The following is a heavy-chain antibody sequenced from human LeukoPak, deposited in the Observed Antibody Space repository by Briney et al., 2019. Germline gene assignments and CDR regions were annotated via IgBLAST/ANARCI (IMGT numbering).Heavy chain of an antibody. J-gene: IGHJ4*02. CDR2: INVGNAYT. D-gene: IGHD3-10*01. V-gene: IGHV1-3*01. CDR1: GFTLTDYA. CDR3: ARDPPRGAYHFDS. Sequence: ASVKVSCKASGFTLTDYAVHWVRQAPGQRLEWMGWINVGNAYTKYSQKFQTRVTITRDTSVSTVYMELSNMRSEDTAVYYCARDPPRGAYHFDSWGQGTLVTVSS.